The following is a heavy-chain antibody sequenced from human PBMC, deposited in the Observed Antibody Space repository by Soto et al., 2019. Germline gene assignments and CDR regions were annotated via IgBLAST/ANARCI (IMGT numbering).Heavy chain of an antibody. D-gene: IGHD2-15*01. CDR2: IYWKSERI. CDR1: GFPTNDRA. CDR3: VKDVAPGGLDY. V-gene: IGHV3-9*02. J-gene: IGHJ4*02. Sequence: GGSLRLSCTTSGFPTNDRAMHWIRQAPGKGLEWVSGIYWKSERIDYADSVKGRFTTSRDNAGISLYLQMNSLREEDTAVYYCVKDVAPGGLDYWGQGALVTVSS.